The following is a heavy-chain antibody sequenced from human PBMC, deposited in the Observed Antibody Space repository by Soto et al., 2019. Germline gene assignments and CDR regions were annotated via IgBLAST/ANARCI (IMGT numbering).Heavy chain of an antibody. CDR3: ARSAGNAGSFSEY. CDR2: IYPGDSDT. D-gene: IGHD2-15*01. Sequence: PVDSLKISFKCSGYTFTSYLIFFVLQMPGEGLEWLGVIYPGDSDTRYSPSFQGQVTISAEKSINTAYLQWGSLKASDSAIYYCARSAGNAGSFSEYWGQGTLV. J-gene: IGHJ4*02. CDR1: GYTFTSYL. V-gene: IGHV5-51*01.